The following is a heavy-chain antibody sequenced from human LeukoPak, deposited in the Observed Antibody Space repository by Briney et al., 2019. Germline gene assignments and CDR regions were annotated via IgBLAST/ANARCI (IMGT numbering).Heavy chain of an antibody. CDR2: ISATSSHI. Sequence: PGGPLRLSCAASGFTFSDYSMNWVRQAPGKGLEWVSSISATSSHIYHAGAVKGRFTTSRDNAKNSLFLQMNSLRVEDTAVYYCAKALGWFFDLWGRGTLVTVSS. CDR3: AKALGWFFDL. CDR1: GFTFSDYS. J-gene: IGHJ2*01. V-gene: IGHV3-21*01. D-gene: IGHD7-27*01.